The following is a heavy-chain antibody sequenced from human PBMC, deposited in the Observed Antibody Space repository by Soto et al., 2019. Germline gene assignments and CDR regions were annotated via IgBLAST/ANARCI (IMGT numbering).Heavy chain of an antibody. CDR3: ARNGGLRFLEWLPAEYYYYYMDV. V-gene: IGHV1-8*01. Sequence: QVPLVQSGAEVKKPGASVKVSCKASGYTFTSYDINWVRQATGQGLEWMGWMNPNSGNTGYAQKFQGRVTMTRNTSISTAYMELSSLRSEDTAVYYCARNGGLRFLEWLPAEYYYYYMDVWGKGTTVTVSS. CDR1: GYTFTSYD. J-gene: IGHJ6*03. D-gene: IGHD3-3*01. CDR2: MNPNSGNT.